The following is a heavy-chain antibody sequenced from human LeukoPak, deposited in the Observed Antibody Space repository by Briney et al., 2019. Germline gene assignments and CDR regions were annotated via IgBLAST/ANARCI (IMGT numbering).Heavy chain of an antibody. D-gene: IGHD3-10*01. CDR1: GGTFSSYA. V-gene: IGHV1-69*04. J-gene: IGHJ4*02. CDR3: ARERAYYGSGSPKPTDY. CDR2: IIPIHGIA. Sequence: SVKVSCKASGGTFSSYAISWVRQAPGQGLEWMGRIIPIHGIANYAQKFQGRVTITADKSTSTAYMELSSLRSEDTAVYYCARERAYYGSGSPKPTDYWGQGTLVTVSS.